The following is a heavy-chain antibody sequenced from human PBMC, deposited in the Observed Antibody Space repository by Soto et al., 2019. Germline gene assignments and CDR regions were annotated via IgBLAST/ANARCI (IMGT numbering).Heavy chain of an antibody. Sequence: GAPLQISCKGSGYSFTSYWISWVRQKRGKGLEWMGRIEPSNSYTNYSPSFQGHVTISADKSISTAYLQWSSLKASDTAMYYCASRVRYGMYTRANDASDIWGQGTMVTVSS. J-gene: IGHJ3*02. CDR2: IEPSNSYT. CDR3: ASRVRYGMYTRANDASDI. CDR1: GYSFTSYW. D-gene: IGHD1-1*01. V-gene: IGHV5-10-1*01.